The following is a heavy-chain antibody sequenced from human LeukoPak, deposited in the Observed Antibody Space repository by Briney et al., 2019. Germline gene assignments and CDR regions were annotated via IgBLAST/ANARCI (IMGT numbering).Heavy chain of an antibody. CDR3: ARGHKDYYYYYMDV. CDR1: GATFSKYA. CDR2: FIRMFETS. Sequence: SSVKVSSKSSGATFSKYAIRWVRQAVGQGLGWMGGFIRMFETSHYAQKFQGRVTITADESTSTVYMELSSLRFEDTAVYYCARGHKDYYYYYMDVWGKGTPVTVSS. V-gene: IGHV1-69*01. J-gene: IGHJ6*03.